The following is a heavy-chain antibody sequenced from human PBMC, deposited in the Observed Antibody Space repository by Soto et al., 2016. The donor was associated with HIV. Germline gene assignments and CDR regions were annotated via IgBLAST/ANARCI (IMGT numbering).Heavy chain of an antibody. CDR3: ARLPITMVRRDIWERGAFDI. D-gene: IGHD3-10*01. J-gene: IGHJ3*02. CDR2: INHSGST. V-gene: IGHV4-34*01. CDR1: GGSFSGYY. Sequence: VQLQQWGAGLLKPSETLSLTCAVYGGSFSGYYWSWIRQPPGKGLEWIGEINHSGSTNYNPSLKSRVTISVDTSKNQFSLKLSSVTAADTAVYYCARLPITMVRRDIWERGAFDIWGQGTMVTVSS.